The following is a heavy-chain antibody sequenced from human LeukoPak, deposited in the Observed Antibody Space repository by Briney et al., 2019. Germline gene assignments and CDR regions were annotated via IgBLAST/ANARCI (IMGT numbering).Heavy chain of an antibody. J-gene: IGHJ6*03. CDR2: SSAYNGNT. CDR3: AYQLERPGLYYYYYMDV. Sequence: ASVKVSCKASGYTFTSYGISWVRQAPGQGLEWMGWSSAYNGNTNYAQKLQGRVTMTTDTSTSTAYMELRSLRSDDTAVYYCAYQLERPGLYYYYYMDVWGKGTTVTVSS. D-gene: IGHD1-1*01. V-gene: IGHV1-18*01. CDR1: GYTFTSYG.